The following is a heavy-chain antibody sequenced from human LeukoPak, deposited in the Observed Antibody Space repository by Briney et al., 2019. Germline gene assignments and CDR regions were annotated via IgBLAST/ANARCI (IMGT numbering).Heavy chain of an antibody. CDR1: GFNFRHYG. Sequence: PGGSLRLSCAASGFNFRHYGMHWVRQAPGKGLEWVAVISYDGNNKYYADSVKGRFTISRDNTRYSLYLQMNSLRAEDTAVYYCAREGSPSYWGQGTLVTVSS. CDR3: AREGSPSY. J-gene: IGHJ4*02. CDR2: ISYDGNNK. V-gene: IGHV3-30*03.